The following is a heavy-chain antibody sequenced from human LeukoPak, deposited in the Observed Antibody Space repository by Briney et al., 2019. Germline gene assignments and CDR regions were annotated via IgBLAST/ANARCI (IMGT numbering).Heavy chain of an antibody. Sequence: PGGSLRLSCAASQFTFSSYWMYWVRQAPGKGLVWVSFITSDGSSTSYADYVKGRFTISRDNAKNMLYLQMNSLRAEDTAVYYCARDGSLPDYWGQGTLVTVTS. CDR2: ITSDGSST. D-gene: IGHD5-12*01. J-gene: IGHJ4*02. CDR1: QFTFSSYW. CDR3: ARDGSLPDY. V-gene: IGHV3-74*01.